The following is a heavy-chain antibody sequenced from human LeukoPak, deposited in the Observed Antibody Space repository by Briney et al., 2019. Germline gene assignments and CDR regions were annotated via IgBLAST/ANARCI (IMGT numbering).Heavy chain of an antibody. Sequence: SVKVSCKASGGTFSSYTISWVRQAPGQGLEWMGRIIPILGIANYAQKFQGRVTITADKSTSTAYMELSSLRSEDTAVYYCARESHLTGTTDPHAFDIWAKGQWSPSLQ. CDR3: ARESHLTGTTDPHAFDI. CDR1: GGTFSSYT. D-gene: IGHD1-7*01. CDR2: IIPILGIA. J-gene: IGHJ3*02. V-gene: IGHV1-69*04.